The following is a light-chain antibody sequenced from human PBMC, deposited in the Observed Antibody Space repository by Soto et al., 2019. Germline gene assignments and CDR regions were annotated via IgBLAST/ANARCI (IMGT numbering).Light chain of an antibody. CDR2: ATS. CDR1: QSVSSN. CDR3: QQYYSSPPT. V-gene: IGKV3-15*01. Sequence: EIVMTQSPATLSVSPGERASLSCRASQSVSSNLAWYQQKPGQTPRLLIYATSTRATGIPARFSGSGSGTEFPLTISSLQSEDFAVYYCQQYYSSPPTFGQGTKVEI. J-gene: IGKJ1*01.